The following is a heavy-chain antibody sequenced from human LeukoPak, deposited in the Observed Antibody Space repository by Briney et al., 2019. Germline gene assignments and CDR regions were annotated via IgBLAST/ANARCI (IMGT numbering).Heavy chain of an antibody. CDR2: IYPGDSDT. D-gene: IGHD6-19*01. J-gene: IGHJ4*02. CDR1: GYSFTSYW. CDR3: AGAFGDYSSGWWYFDY. V-gene: IGHV5-51*01. Sequence: GESLKISCKGSGYSFTSYWIGWVRQMPGKGLEWMGIIYPGDSDTRYSPSFQGQVTISADKSISTAYLQWSSLKASDTAMYYCAGAFGDYSSGWWYFDYWGQGTLVTVSS.